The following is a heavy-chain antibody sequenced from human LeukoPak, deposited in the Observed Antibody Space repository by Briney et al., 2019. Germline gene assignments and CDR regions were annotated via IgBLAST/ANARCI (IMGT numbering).Heavy chain of an antibody. CDR3: AREFGYAVISLDD. Sequence: SETLSLTCTVSGGSISSGRYYWSWIRQPAGKGLEWIGRIYAGGTTHYNPSLKSRVTVSVDTSKNQFSLRLTSVTAADTAVYCCAREFGYAVISLDDWGQGTLVTVPS. CDR2: IYAGGTT. D-gene: IGHD5-12*01. CDR1: GGSISSGRYY. V-gene: IGHV4-61*02. J-gene: IGHJ4*02.